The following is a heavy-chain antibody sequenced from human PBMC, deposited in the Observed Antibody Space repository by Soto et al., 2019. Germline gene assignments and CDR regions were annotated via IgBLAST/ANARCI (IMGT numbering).Heavy chain of an antibody. V-gene: IGHV3-30*18. Sequence: QVQLVESGGGVVQPGRSLRLSCAASGFTFSSYGMHWVRQAPGKGLEWVAVISYDGSNKYYADSVKGRFTISRDNSKNTLYLQMNNLRAEDTAVYYCAKATGSYYFLDYWGQGTLVTVSS. CDR3: AKATGSYYFLDY. CDR1: GFTFSSYG. J-gene: IGHJ4*02. CDR2: ISYDGSNK. D-gene: IGHD1-26*01.